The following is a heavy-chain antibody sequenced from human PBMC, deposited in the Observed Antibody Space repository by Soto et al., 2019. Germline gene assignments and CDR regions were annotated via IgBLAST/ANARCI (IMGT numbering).Heavy chain of an antibody. CDR2: RYFSVST. V-gene: IGHV4-59*07. Sequence: LSDSLPLTCSVSRISLNGYNWSWLLQPTGRGLEGLGFRYFSVSTSHTPSLMSRLTISLDKSKRQFTMSLSSATAADKAVYYCARSVATPGKNIDFWGQGNLVTVS. J-gene: IGHJ4*02. D-gene: IGHD6-13*01. CDR1: RISLNGYN. CDR3: ARSVATPGKNIDF.